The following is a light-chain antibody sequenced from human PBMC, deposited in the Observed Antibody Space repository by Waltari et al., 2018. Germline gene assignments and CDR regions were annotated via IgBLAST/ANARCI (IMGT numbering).Light chain of an antibody. CDR3: CSYAGIFSVV. CDR2: DVN. CDR1: SSDVGGYHY. Sequence: QSALTPPRSVSGSPGQSVTMSCTGTSSDVGGYHYVSWYQQHPGTAPELIIYDVNQRPSGVPDRFSGSKSGNTASLTISGLQAEDEADYYCCSYAGIFSVVFGGGTKLAVL. V-gene: IGLV2-11*01. J-gene: IGLJ2*01.